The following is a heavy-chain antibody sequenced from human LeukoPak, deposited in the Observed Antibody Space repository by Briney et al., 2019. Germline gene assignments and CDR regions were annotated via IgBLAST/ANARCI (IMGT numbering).Heavy chain of an antibody. CDR3: ARGGSWYYDSSGYPLHLDC. V-gene: IGHV4-30-4*07. J-gene: IGHJ4*02. CDR2: IYCSGST. Sequence: SENLSLTCAVSGGSISSGGYSRRWPRQPPGKGLGWIAYIYCSGSTYYNPSRMSVFSISVDTSKNQFSLKLSSVTAADTAVYCCARGGSWYYDSSGYPLHLDCWGQGTLVTASS. CDR1: GGSISSGGYS. D-gene: IGHD3-22*01.